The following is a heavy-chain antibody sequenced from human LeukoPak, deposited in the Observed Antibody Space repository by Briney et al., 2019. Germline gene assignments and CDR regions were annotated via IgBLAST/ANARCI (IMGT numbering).Heavy chain of an antibody. J-gene: IGHJ6*02. V-gene: IGHV1-18*01. Sequence: ASVKVSCKASGYTFTSYGISWVRQAPGQGLEWMGWISAYNGNTNYAQKLQGRVTMTTDTSTSTAYMELRSLRSDDTAVYYCARENHRLVLYYYYGMDVWGQGTTVTVSS. D-gene: IGHD6-19*01. CDR3: ARENHRLVLYYYYGMDV. CDR1: GYTFTSYG. CDR2: ISAYNGNT.